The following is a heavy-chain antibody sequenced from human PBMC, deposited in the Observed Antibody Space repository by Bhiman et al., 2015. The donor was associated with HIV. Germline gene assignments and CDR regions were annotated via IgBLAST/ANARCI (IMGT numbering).Heavy chain of an antibody. V-gene: IGHV3-21*02. J-gene: IGHJ6*02. CDR2: ISSSSSYI. CDR1: GFTFSNFW. CDR3: ARDQARKVNGMDV. D-gene: IGHD1-14*01. Sequence: EVQLVESGGGLVQPGGSLRLSCSASGFTFSNFWMSWVRQAPGKGLEWVSSISSSSSYIYYADSVKGRFTISRDNAKNSLYLQMNSLRAEDTGVYNCARDQARKVNGMDVWGQGTTVTVSS.